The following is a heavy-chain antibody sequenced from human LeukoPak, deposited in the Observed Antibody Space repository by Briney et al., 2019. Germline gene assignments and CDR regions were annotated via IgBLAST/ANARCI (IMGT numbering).Heavy chain of an antibody. D-gene: IGHD6-19*01. CDR2: ISSSSSYI. V-gene: IGHV3-21*01. CDR1: GFTFSSYA. CDR3: ARDYQWLVIDY. Sequence: GGSLRLSCAASGFTFSSYAMSRVRQAPGKGLEWVSSISSSSSYIYYADSVKGRFTISRDNAKNSLYLQMNSLRAEDTAVYYCARDYQWLVIDYWGQGTLVTVSS. J-gene: IGHJ4*02.